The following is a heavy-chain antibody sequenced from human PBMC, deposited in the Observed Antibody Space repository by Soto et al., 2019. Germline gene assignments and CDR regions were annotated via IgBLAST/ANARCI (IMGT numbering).Heavy chain of an antibody. CDR1: GYTFTGYY. CDR2: INPNSGGT. J-gene: IGHJ6*02. Sequence: KVSCKASGYTFTGYYMHWVRQAPGQGLEWMGWINPNSGGTNYAQKFQGWVTMTRDTSISTAYMELSRLRSDDTAVYYCARDLSLRTVTDYYYYYGMDVWGQGTTVTVSS. D-gene: IGHD4-4*01. V-gene: IGHV1-2*04. CDR3: ARDLSLRTVTDYYYYYGMDV.